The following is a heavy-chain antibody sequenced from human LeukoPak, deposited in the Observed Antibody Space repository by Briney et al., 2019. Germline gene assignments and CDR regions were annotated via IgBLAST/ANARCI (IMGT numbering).Heavy chain of an antibody. CDR2: ISGSGGST. V-gene: IGHV3-23*01. D-gene: IGHD6-19*01. J-gene: IGHJ2*01. CDR1: GFTFSDYY. Sequence: PGGSLRLSCAASGFTFSDYYMSWIRQAPGKGLEWVSAISGSGGSTYYADSVKGRFTISRDNSKNTLYLQMNSLRAEDTAVYYCAKVMGAVAGWYFDLWGRGTLVTVSS. CDR3: AKVMGAVAGWYFDL.